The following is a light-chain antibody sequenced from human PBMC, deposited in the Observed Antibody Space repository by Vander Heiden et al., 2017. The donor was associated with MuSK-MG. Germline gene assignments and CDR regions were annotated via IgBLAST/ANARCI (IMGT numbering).Light chain of an antibody. CDR3: QVWDSSSDHPV. CDR1: NIGSKS. Sequence: SYVLTQPPSVSVAPGKTARMTCGGNNIGSKSVHWYQQKPGQAPVLVIYYDSDRPSGIPERFSGSNSGNTATLTISRVEAVDEADYYCQVWDSSSDHPVFGGGTKLTVL. V-gene: IGLV3-21*04. J-gene: IGLJ2*01. CDR2: YDS.